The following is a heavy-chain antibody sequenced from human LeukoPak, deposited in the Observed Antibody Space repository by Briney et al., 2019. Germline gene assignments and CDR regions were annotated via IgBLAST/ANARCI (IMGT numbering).Heavy chain of an antibody. V-gene: IGHV4-59*08. J-gene: IGHJ4*02. CDR2: IYYSGGT. D-gene: IGHD1-26*01. CDR3: ARHWSRIVGATSFDY. Sequence: SETLSLTCTVSGGSISSYYWSWIRQPPGKGLERIGYIYYSGGTNYNPSLKSRVTISVDTSKNQFSLKLSSVTAADTAVYYCARHWSRIVGATSFDYWGQGTLVTVSS. CDR1: GGSISSYY.